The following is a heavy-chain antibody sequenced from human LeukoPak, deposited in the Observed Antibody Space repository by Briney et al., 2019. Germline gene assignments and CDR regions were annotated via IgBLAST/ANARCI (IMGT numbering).Heavy chain of an antibody. CDR1: GDSVTSGGYF. V-gene: IGHV4-31*03. D-gene: IGHD2-21*02. CDR2: ISNSGTT. CDR3: ARDVVVTSSPDASDI. J-gene: IGHJ3*02. Sequence: PSETLSLTCTVSGDSVTSGGYFWSWIRQLPGKGLEWIGYISNSGTTSYNPSLKSRVSISVDTSNNQFSLRLSSVTAADTAVYYCARDVVVTSSPDASDIWGQGTMVTVSS.